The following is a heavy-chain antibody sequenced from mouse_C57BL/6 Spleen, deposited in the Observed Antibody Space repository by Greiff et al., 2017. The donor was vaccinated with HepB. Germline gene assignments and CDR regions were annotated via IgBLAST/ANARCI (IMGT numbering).Heavy chain of an antibody. J-gene: IGHJ3*01. D-gene: IGHD1-1*01. CDR2: IYPSDSET. CDR3: ARKRDYDGSRSWFAY. V-gene: IGHV1-61*01. Sequence: VQLQQPGAELVRPGSSVKLSCKASGYTFTSYWMDWVKQRPGQGLEWIGNIYPSDSETHYNQKFKDKATLTVDKSSSTAYMQLSSLTSEDSAVYYCARKRDYDGSRSWFAYWGQGTLVTVSA. CDR1: GYTFTSYW.